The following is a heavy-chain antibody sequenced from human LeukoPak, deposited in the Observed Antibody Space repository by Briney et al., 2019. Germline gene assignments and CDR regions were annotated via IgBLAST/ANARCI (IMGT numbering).Heavy chain of an antibody. J-gene: IGHJ6*02. V-gene: IGHV3-66*01. Sequence: GGSLRLSCAASGFTVSSNYMSWVRQAPGKGLEWVSVIYSGGSTYYADSVKGRFTISRDNSKNTLYLQMNSLRAEDTAVYYCARDTYRPSQGPQRHYYYYYGMDVWGQGTTVTVSS. D-gene: IGHD4-11*01. CDR1: GFTVSSNY. CDR2: IYSGGST. CDR3: ARDTYRPSQGPQRHYYYYYGMDV.